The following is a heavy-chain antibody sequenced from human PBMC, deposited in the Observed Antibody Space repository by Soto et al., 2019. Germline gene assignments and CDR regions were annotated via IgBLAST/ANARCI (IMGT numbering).Heavy chain of an antibody. CDR3: AHRTGFDY. J-gene: IGHJ4*02. CDR1: GFIFNNRD. CDR2: ISSSGGSA. V-gene: IGHV3-23*01. Sequence: GFLRLFWSASGFIFNNRDISWVRQAPGKGLEWVSTISSSGGSADYADSVKGRFTTSRDNSQNTLYLQMNSLSDEDTAVYYCAHRTGFDYWGPGTLVTVSS.